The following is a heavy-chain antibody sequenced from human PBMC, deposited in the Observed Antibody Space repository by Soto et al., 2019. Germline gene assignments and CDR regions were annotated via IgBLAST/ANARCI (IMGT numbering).Heavy chain of an antibody. V-gene: IGHV1-18*01. J-gene: IGHJ4*02. CDR2: ISAHNGNT. Sequence: QVHLVQSGAEVKKPGASVKVSCKGSGYGFTTYGITWVRQAPGQGLEWMAWISAHNGNTNYAQKVQGRVTVTRDTSTSTAYMERRSLRSDDTAVYYCARGRYGDYWGQGALVTASS. CDR3: ARGRYGDY. D-gene: IGHD1-1*01. CDR1: GYGFTTYG.